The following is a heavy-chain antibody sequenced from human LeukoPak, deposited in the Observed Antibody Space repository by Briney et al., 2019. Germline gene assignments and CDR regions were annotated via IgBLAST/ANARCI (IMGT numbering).Heavy chain of an antibody. Sequence: SETLSLTCTVSGGSISSSIYYWGWIRQPPGKGLEWIGSVYSTGSTYYNPSLKSRVTISVDTSKNQFSLRLSSVTAADTAVYYCASGAAAGPPVYDYWGQGTLVTVSS. D-gene: IGHD6-13*01. J-gene: IGHJ4*02. CDR3: ASGAAAGPPVYDY. CDR2: VYSTGST. V-gene: IGHV4-39*07. CDR1: GGSISSSIYY.